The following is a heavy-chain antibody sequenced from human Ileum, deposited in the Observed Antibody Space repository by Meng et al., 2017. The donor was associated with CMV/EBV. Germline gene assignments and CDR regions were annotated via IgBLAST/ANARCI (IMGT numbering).Heavy chain of an antibody. CDR1: GYTFTGYY. J-gene: IGHJ4*02. D-gene: IGHD1-26*01. V-gene: IGHV1-2*02. CDR2: INPNSGGT. Sequence: ASVKVSCKASGYTFTGYYMHWLRQAPGQGLEWMGWINPNSGGTNYAQKFQGRVTMTRDTSISTAYMELSRLRSDDTAVYYCARDLVGATPTVYWGQGTLVTVSS. CDR3: ARDLVGATPTVY.